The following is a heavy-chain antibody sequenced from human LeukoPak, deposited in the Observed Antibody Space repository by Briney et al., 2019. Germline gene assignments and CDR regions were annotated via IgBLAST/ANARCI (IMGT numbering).Heavy chain of an antibody. Sequence: SETLSLTCTVSGGSISSGSYYWSWIRQPAGKGLEWIGRIYTSGSTNYNPSLKSRVTISVDTSKNQFSLKLSSVTAADTAVYYCARGPLGLLRTYYYYGMDVWGQGTTVTVSS. J-gene: IGHJ6*02. CDR2: IYTSGST. V-gene: IGHV4-61*02. CDR3: ARGPLGLLRTYYYYGMDV. D-gene: IGHD3-22*01. CDR1: GGSISSGSYY.